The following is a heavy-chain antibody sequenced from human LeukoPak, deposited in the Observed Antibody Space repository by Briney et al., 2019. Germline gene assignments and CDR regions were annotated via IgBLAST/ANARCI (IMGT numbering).Heavy chain of an antibody. Sequence: GGSLRLSCAASGFTFSNAWMSWVRQAPGKGLEWVGRIKSKTDGGTTDYAAPVKGRFTISRDDSKNTLYLQMNSLKTEDTAVYYCTTDPQPELNTVTKVDAYWGQGTLVTVSS. CDR1: GFTFSNAW. J-gene: IGHJ4*02. V-gene: IGHV3-15*01. CDR2: IKSKTDGGTT. CDR3: TTDPQPELNTVTKVDAY. D-gene: IGHD4-17*01.